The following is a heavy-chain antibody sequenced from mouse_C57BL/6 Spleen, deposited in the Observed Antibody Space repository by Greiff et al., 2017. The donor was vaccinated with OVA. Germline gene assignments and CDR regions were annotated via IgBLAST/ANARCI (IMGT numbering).Heavy chain of an antibody. D-gene: IGHD1-1*01. J-gene: IGHJ2*01. CDR2: INPNNGGT. V-gene: IGHV1-26*01. CDR3: ARDYYYGSGFDG. Sequence: VQLQQSGPELVKPGASVKISCKASGYTFTDYYMNWVKQSHGKSLEWIGDINPNNGGTSYNQKFKGKATLTVDKSSSTAYMELRSLTYEDSAVYYCARDYYYGSGFDGWGKGTTLTVSS. CDR1: GYTFTDYY.